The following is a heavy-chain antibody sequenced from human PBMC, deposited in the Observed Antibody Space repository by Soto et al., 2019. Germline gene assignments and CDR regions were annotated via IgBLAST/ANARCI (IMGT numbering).Heavy chain of an antibody. D-gene: IGHD2-15*01. CDR3: ARAARRFCSGGSCNDWYFDL. Sequence: EVQLVESGGGLIQPGESLRLSCAASGFTFSHYWMHWVRQAPGKGLVWVSRISSDGSRTTYADSEKGRFTISRDNAKNTLYLQMNSLSAEDTAVYYCARAARRFCSGGSCNDWYFDLWGRGTLVTVSA. CDR1: GFTFSHYW. CDR2: ISSDGSRT. J-gene: IGHJ2*01. V-gene: IGHV3-74*03.